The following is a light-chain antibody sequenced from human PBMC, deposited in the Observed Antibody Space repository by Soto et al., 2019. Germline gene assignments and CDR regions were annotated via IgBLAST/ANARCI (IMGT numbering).Light chain of an antibody. CDR2: TAS. CDR3: QQSYSTPYT. Sequence: DIQMTQSPSSLSASIGDRVTITCRASQSISRYINWYQQKPGKAPKLLIYTASSLQSGVPSRFSDSGSGTDFTLTISSLQPVDFTTYYCQQSYSTPYTFGQGTKLEIK. V-gene: IGKV1-39*01. CDR1: QSISRY. J-gene: IGKJ2*01.